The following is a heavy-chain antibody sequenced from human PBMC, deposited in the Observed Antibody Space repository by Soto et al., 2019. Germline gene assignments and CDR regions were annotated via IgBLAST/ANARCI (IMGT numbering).Heavy chain of an antibody. V-gene: IGHV4-30-4*01. CDR3: ARTHYSDRSGTDY. CDR1: GGSIRSGDSY. J-gene: IGHJ4*02. Sequence: SETLSLTCTVSGGSIRSGDSYWSWIRQPPGKGLEWIGYIYYSGSTYYNPSLKSRVTISLDTSKNQFSLNLSSVTAADTAVYYCARTHYSDRSGTDYWGQGTPVTVSS. D-gene: IGHD3-22*01. CDR2: IYYSGST.